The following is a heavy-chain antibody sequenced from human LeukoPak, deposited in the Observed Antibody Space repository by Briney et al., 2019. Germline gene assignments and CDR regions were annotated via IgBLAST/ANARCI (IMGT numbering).Heavy chain of an antibody. D-gene: IGHD3-16*02. J-gene: IGHJ4*02. Sequence: SETLSLTCAVYGGSFSGYYWSWIRQPPGKGLEWIGEINHSGSTNYNPSLKSRVTISVDTSKNQFSLKLSSVTAADTAVYYCARVGTYDYVWGSYRSNLDSWGQGTLVTVSS. V-gene: IGHV4-34*01. CDR3: ARVGTYDYVWGSYRSNLDS. CDR1: GGSFSGYY. CDR2: INHSGST.